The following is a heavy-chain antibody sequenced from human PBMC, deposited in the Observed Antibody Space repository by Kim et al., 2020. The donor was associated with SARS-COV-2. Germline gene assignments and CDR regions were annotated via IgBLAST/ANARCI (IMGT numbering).Heavy chain of an antibody. D-gene: IGHD1-7*01. CDR1: TRYY. CDR3: ARDGGITGTTWWFDP. J-gene: IGHJ5*02. CDR2: INPSGGST. Sequence: TRYYMHWVRQAPGQGLEWMGIINPSGGSTTYAQKFQGRVTMTRDTSTSTVYMELSSLRFEDTAVYYCARDGGITGTTWWFDPWGQGTLVTVSS. V-gene: IGHV1-46*01.